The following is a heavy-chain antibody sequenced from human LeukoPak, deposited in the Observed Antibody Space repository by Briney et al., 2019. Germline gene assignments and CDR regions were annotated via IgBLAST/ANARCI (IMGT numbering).Heavy chain of an antibody. D-gene: IGHD4-23*01. CDR3: ARGRPHGNDY. CDR2: IASDGSST. Sequence: QPGGSLRLSCAASGFTFSSYWMNWVRQAPGKGLVWVSRIASDGSSTTYADSVKGRFSISRDNAKNTLYLQVNSLRVEDTAVYYCARGRPHGNDYWGQGTLVTVSS. J-gene: IGHJ4*02. CDR1: GFTFSSYW. V-gene: IGHV3-74*01.